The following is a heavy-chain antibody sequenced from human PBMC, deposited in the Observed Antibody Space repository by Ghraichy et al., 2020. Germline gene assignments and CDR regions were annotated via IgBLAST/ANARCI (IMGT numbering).Heavy chain of an antibody. D-gene: IGHD6-19*01. V-gene: IGHV3-74*01. J-gene: IGHJ4*02. CDR3: ASSTSGWYKY. Sequence: GGSLRLSCAASGFTFSSYWMHWVRQAPGKGLVWVSRINSDGSSTSYADSVKGRFTISRDNTKNTLSLQMNSLRAEDTAVYYCASSTSGWYKYWGQGTLVTVSS. CDR2: INSDGSST. CDR1: GFTFSSYW.